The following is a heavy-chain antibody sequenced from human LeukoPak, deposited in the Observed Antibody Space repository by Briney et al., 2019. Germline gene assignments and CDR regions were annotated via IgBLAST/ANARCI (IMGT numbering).Heavy chain of an antibody. V-gene: IGHV3-21*01. CDR3: ARGSVRTIFGVVNGDY. D-gene: IGHD3-3*01. Sequence: PGRSLRLSCAASGFTFGSYAMSWVRQAPGKGLEWVSSISSSSSYIYYADSVKGRFTISRDNAKNSLYLQMNSLRAEDTAVYYCARGSVRTIFGVVNGDYWGQGTLVTVSS. CDR1: GFTFGSYA. CDR2: ISSSSSYI. J-gene: IGHJ4*02.